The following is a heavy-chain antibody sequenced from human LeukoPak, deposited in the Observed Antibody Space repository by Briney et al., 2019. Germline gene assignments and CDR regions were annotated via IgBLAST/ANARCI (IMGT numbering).Heavy chain of an antibody. CDR1: GFTFSSYS. J-gene: IGHJ2*01. CDR2: ISSSSSYI. D-gene: IGHD5-24*01. CDR3: ARLPPGRWLRYWYFDL. Sequence: PGGSLRLSCAASGFTFSSYSMNWVRQAPGKGLEWVSSISSSSSYIYYADSVKGRFTISRDNAKNSLYLQMNSLRDEDTAVYYCARLPPGRWLRYWYFDLWGRGTLVTVSS. V-gene: IGHV3-21*04.